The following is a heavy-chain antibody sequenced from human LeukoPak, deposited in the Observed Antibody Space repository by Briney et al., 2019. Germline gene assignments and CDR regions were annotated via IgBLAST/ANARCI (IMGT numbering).Heavy chain of an antibody. V-gene: IGHV3-30*04. Sequence: GGSLRLSCAASGFTFSGYTMNWVRQAPGKGLEWVAVISYDGSNKYYADSVKGRFTISRDNSKNTLYLQMNSLRAEDTAVYYCARSDYGSYYYYYYYMDVWGKGTTVTVSS. J-gene: IGHJ6*03. CDR2: ISYDGSNK. CDR3: ARSDYGSYYYYYYYMDV. CDR1: GFTFSGYT. D-gene: IGHD4-17*01.